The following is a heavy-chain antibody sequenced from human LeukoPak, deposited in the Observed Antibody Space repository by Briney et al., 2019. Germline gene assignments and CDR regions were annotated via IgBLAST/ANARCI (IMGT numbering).Heavy chain of an antibody. V-gene: IGHV3-48*04. J-gene: IGHJ4*02. Sequence: QPGGSLRLSCAASGFTFSSYSMNWVRQAPGKGLEWVSYISSSSSTIYYADSVKGRFTISRDNAKNSLYLQMNSLRAEDTAVYYYASSPHYYDSSGYPDYWGQGTLVTVSS. CDR2: ISSSSSTI. CDR3: ASSPHYYDSSGYPDY. D-gene: IGHD3-22*01. CDR1: GFTFSSYS.